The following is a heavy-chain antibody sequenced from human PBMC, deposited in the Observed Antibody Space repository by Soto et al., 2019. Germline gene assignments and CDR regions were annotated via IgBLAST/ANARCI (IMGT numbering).Heavy chain of an antibody. Sequence: GGSLRLSCVASRFDFSSYEMSWVRQAVGKGLEWVSRVSLTGDRTNYAGSVKGRFTVSRDNFKNALYLEMDSLRPDDTAIYYCARGGGYCTPTSCAIDSWGRGTPVTVSS. J-gene: IGHJ4*02. CDR3: ARGGGYCTPTSCAIDS. CDR2: VSLTGDRT. D-gene: IGHD2-8*01. CDR1: RFDFSSYE. V-gene: IGHV3-23*01.